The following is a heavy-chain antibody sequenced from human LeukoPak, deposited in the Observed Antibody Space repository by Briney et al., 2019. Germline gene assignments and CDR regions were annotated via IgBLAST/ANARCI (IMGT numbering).Heavy chain of an antibody. CDR3: AKAGGWYSKFDY. J-gene: IGHJ4*02. CDR2: ISSSSSYI. D-gene: IGHD6-19*01. Sequence: GGSLRLSCAASGFTFSSYSMDWVRQAPGKGLEWVSSISSSSSYIYYADSVKGRFTISRDNSKNTLYLQMNSLRAEDTAVYYCAKAGGWYSKFDYWGQGTLVTVSS. V-gene: IGHV3-21*04. CDR1: GFTFSSYS.